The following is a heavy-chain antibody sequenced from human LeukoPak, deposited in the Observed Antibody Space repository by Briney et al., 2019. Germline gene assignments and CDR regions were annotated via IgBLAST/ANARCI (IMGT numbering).Heavy chain of an antibody. V-gene: IGHV3-7*05. CDR3: AKDRFSAMATKYYYYGMDV. CDR1: GFTFSGCW. J-gene: IGHJ6*02. Sequence: GGSLRLSCAASGFTFSGCWMTWVRQAPGKGLEWVANIKQDGNEKYYVDSVKGRFTISRDNSKNSLYLQMNSLRTEDTALYYCAKDRFSAMATKYYYYGMDVWGQGTTVTVSS. CDR2: IKQDGNEK. D-gene: IGHD5-18*01.